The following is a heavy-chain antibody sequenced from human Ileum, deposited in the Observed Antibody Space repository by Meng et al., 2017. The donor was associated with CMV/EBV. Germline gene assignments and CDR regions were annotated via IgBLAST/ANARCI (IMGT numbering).Heavy chain of an antibody. Sequence: GGSLRLSCAASGFTFSSYWMTWVRQAPGKGLEWVANIKEDGIDQYYVASVRGRFTISRDNAKNSLYLQMNSLRVEDTAVYYCARVSSVDLWSGHYPSGCYGMDVWGQGTMVTVSS. J-gene: IGHJ6*02. D-gene: IGHD3-3*01. V-gene: IGHV3-7*01. CDR1: GFTFSSYW. CDR3: ARVSSVDLWSGHYPSGCYGMDV. CDR2: IKEDGIDQ.